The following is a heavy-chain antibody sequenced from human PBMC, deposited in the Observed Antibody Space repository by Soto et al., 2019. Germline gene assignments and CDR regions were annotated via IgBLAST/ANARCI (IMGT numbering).Heavy chain of an antibody. CDR2: MNPNSGNT. Sequence: ASVKVSCKASGYTFTSYGINWVRQATGQGLEWMGWMNPNSGNTGYAQKFQGRVTMTRNTSISTAYMELSSLRSEDTAVYYCARGYCSNTSCYTISHYYYGMDVWGQGTTVTVSS. J-gene: IGHJ6*02. CDR1: GYTFTSYG. D-gene: IGHD2-2*02. CDR3: ARGYCSNTSCYTISHYYYGMDV. V-gene: IGHV1-8*01.